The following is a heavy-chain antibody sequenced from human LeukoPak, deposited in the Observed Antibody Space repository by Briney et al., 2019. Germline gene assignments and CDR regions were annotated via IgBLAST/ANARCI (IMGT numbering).Heavy chain of an antibody. CDR1: GGTFSSYA. J-gene: IGHJ4*02. V-gene: IGHV1-69*04. D-gene: IGHD2-2*03. CDR3: ARDLGYCSSTSCDYYFDY. Sequence: ASVKVSCKASGGTFSSYAISWVRQAPGQGLEWMGRIIPILGIANYAQKFQGRVTITTDTSTSTAYMELRSLRSDDTAVYYCARDLGYCSSTSCDYYFDYWGQGTLVTVSS. CDR2: IIPILGIA.